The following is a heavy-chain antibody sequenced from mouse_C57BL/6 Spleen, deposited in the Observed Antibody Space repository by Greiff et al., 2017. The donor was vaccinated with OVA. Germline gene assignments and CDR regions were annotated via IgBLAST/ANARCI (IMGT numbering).Heavy chain of an antibody. V-gene: IGHV1-50*01. D-gene: IGHD1-1*01. J-gene: IGHJ1*03. CDR1: GYTFTSYW. CDR3: ARYYGKDWYFDV. CDR2: IDPSDSST. Sequence: QVQLQQPGAELVKPGASVKLSCKASGYTFTSYWMQWVKQRPGQGLEWIGEIDPSDSSTNYNQKFKGKATLTVDTSSSTAYMQLSSLTSEDSAVYYCARYYGKDWYFDVWGTGTTVTVSS.